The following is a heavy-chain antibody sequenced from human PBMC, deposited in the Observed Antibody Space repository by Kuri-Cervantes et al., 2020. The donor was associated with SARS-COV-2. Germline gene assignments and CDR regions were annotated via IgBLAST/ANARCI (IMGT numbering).Heavy chain of an antibody. CDR1: GGSISSGSYY. CDR2: IYYSGST. CDR3: ARVPIAAPEY. J-gene: IGHJ4*02. Sequence: GSLRLSCTVSGGSISSGSYYWGWIRQPPGKGLEWIGSIYYSGSTYYNPSLKSRVTISVDTSKNQFSLRLSSVTAADTAVYYCARVPIAAPEYWGQGTLVTVSS. D-gene: IGHD6-13*01. V-gene: IGHV4-39*07.